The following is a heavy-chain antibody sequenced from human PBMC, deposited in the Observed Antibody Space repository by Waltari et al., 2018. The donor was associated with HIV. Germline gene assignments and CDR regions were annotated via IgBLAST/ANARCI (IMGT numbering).Heavy chain of an antibody. CDR1: GGSISSSSYY. J-gene: IGHJ4*02. CDR3: ARAVQGYCSGGSCENYFDY. Sequence: QLQLQESGPGLVKPSETLSLTCTVSGGSISSSSYYWGWIRQPPGKGLEWIGSIYYSGSTYYNPSLKGRVTISVDTSKNQFSLKRSSVTAADTAVYYCARAVQGYCSGGSCENYFDYWGQGTLVTVSS. V-gene: IGHV4-39*01. D-gene: IGHD2-15*01. CDR2: IYYSGST.